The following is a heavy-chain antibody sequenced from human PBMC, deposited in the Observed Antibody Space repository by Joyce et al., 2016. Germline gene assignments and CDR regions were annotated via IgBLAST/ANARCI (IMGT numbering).Heavy chain of an antibody. CDR3: ARDLYDCWSDSYQISYYGMDV. V-gene: IGHV6-1*01. J-gene: IGHJ6*02. D-gene: IGHD3-3*01. CDR2: TYYRSKWYN. Sequence: QVQLQQSGPGLVKPSQTLSLTCAISGDSVSSNSAACNWIRQSPSRGLEWLGRTYYRSKWYNDYAVSVKSRITISPDTSKNQFSLQLNSVTPEDTAVYYCARDLYDCWSDSYQISYYGMDVWGQGTTVTVSS. CDR1: GDSVSSNSAA.